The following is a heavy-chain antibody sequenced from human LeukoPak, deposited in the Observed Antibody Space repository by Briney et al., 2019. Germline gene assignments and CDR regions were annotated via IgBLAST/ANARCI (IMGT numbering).Heavy chain of an antibody. CDR3: ARGVVPYYYGMDV. Sequence: SVKVSCKASGGTFSSYAISWVRQAPGQGLEWMGGIIPIFGTANYAHKFQGRVTITADESTSTAYMELSSLRSEDTAVYYCARGVVPYYYGMDVWGQGTTVTVSS. J-gene: IGHJ6*02. D-gene: IGHD2-2*01. V-gene: IGHV1-69*13. CDR1: GGTFSSYA. CDR2: IIPIFGTA.